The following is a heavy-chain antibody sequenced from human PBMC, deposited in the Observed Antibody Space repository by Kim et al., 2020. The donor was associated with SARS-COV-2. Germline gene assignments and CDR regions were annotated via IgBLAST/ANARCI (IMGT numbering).Heavy chain of an antibody. J-gene: IGHJ4*02. CDR2: FDPEDGET. CDR1: GYTLTELS. CDR3: ATGEGLWFGEFNY. Sequence: ASVKVSCKVSGYTLTELSIHWVRQAPGKGLEWMGGFDPEDGETIYAQKFQGRVTMTEDTSTDTAYMELSSLRSEDTAVYYCATGEGLWFGEFNYWGQGTLVTVSS. V-gene: IGHV1-24*01. D-gene: IGHD3-10*01.